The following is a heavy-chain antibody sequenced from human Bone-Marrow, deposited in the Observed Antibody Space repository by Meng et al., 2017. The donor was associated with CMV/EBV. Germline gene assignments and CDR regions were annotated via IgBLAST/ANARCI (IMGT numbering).Heavy chain of an antibody. CDR2: ISYDGSNK. V-gene: IGHV3-30-3*01. CDR3: ARNLIVVVPAAIGY. J-gene: IGHJ4*02. D-gene: IGHD2-2*01. Sequence: GESLKISCAASGFTFSSYAMHWVRQAPGKGLEWVAVISYDGSNKYYADSVKGRFTISRDNSKNTLYLQMNSLRAEDTAVYYCARNLIVVVPAAIGYWGQGTLVPVSS. CDR1: GFTFSSYA.